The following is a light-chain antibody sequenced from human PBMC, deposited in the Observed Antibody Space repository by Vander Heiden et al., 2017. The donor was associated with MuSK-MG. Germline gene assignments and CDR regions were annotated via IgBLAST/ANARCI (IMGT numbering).Light chain of an antibody. Sequence: DIVKTQSLAPLSVYPGESATLSCRASQSVSSNLAWYQQKPGQAPRLLIYGASTRATGIPARFSGSGSGTEFTLTISSLQSEDFAVYYCQQYNNWPLYTFGQGTKLEIK. CDR2: GAS. V-gene: IGKV3-15*01. CDR3: QQYNNWPLYT. CDR1: QSVSSN. J-gene: IGKJ2*01.